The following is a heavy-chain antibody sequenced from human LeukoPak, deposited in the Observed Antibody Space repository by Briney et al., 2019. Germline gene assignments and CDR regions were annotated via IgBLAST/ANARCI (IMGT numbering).Heavy chain of an antibody. CDR3: ARDPWD. D-gene: IGHD3-16*01. V-gene: IGHV4-59*01. CDR1: GGSISYYY. J-gene: IGHJ4*02. CDR2: IYYSGST. Sequence: SETLSLTCTVSGGSISYYYWSWIRQPPGKGLEWIGYIYYSGSTNYNPSLKSRVTISVDTSKNQFSLKLSSVTAADTAVYYCARDPWDWGQGTLVTVSS.